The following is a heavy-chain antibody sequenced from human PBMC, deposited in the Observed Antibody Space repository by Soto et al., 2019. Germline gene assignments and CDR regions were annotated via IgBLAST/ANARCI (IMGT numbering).Heavy chain of an antibody. J-gene: IGHJ4*02. D-gene: IGHD5-12*01. Sequence: SVKVSCKASGGTFSSYAISWVREAPGQGLEWMGGIIPIFGTANYAQKFQGRVTITADESTSTAYMELSSLRSEDTAVYYCAHVDGYNSGYYFDYWGQGTLVTVYS. CDR3: AHVDGYNSGYYFDY. CDR2: IIPIFGTA. V-gene: IGHV1-69*13. CDR1: GGTFSSYA.